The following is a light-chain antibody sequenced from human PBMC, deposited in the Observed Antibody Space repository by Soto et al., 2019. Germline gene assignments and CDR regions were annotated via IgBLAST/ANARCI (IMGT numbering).Light chain of an antibody. CDR1: QSVSSN. CDR3: QQYNNWPPAT. V-gene: IGKV3-15*01. CDR2: GAS. Sequence: EIVMTQSPATLSVSPGERATLSRRASQSVSSNLAWYQQKPGQAPRLLIYGASTRATGIPARFSGSGSGTEFTLTISSLQSEDFAVYYCQQYNNWPPATFGGGTKVDIK. J-gene: IGKJ4*01.